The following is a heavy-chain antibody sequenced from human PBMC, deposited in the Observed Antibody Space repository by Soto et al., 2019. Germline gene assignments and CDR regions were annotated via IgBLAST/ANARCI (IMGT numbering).Heavy chain of an antibody. V-gene: IGHV1-3*01. CDR1: GYTFTSYA. Sequence: ASVKVSCKASGYTFTSYAMHWVRQAPGQRLEWMGWIDAGNGNTKYSQKFQGRVTITRDTSASTAYMELSSLRSEDTAVYYCAKLPTRYCSSTSCSDYWGQGTLVTVSS. CDR3: AKLPTRYCSSTSCSDY. J-gene: IGHJ4*02. CDR2: IDAGNGNT. D-gene: IGHD2-2*01.